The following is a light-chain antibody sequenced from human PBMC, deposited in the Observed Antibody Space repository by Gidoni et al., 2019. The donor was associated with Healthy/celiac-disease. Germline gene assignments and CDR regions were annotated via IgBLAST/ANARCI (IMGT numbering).Light chain of an antibody. CDR3: SSYTSSSTLNWV. V-gene: IGLV2-14*01. CDR1: SSDVGGYNY. Sequence: QSALTQPAPVSGSPGQSITISCTGPSSDVGGYNYVSWYQQHPGKAPKLMIYDVSNRPSGVSNRFSGSKSGNTASLTISGLQAEDDADYYCSSYTSSSTLNWVFGGGTKLTVL. CDR2: DVS. J-gene: IGLJ3*02.